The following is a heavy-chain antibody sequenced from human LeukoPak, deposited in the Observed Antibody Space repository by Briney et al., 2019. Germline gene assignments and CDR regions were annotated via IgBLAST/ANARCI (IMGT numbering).Heavy chain of an antibody. Sequence: PGGSLRLSCIESGFTLSSYEMSWMRQDPGEGLEWVAGIIYSGGSAYYAGSVKGGFSISTEDSTNTPYLQLSSLRAEDTAVYYCARDKVHGSESGSKFDCCVEGTLVSVS. V-gene: IGHV3-23*01. CDR3: ARDKVHGSESGSKFDC. D-gene: IGHD3-10*01. CDR2: IIYSGGSA. J-gene: IGHJ4*02. CDR1: GFTLSSYE.